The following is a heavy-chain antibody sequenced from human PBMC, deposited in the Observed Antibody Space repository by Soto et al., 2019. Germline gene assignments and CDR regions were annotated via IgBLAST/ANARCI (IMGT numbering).Heavy chain of an antibody. V-gene: IGHV1-69*13. CDR2: IIPIFGTA. D-gene: IGHD2-15*01. CDR1: GGTFSTYG. Sequence: SVKVSCKASGGTFSTYGISWVRQAPGQGLEWMGQIIPIFGTANYAQKLQGRVTITADEFTTTAYMELRSLRSEDTAVYYCVRDIIVVVGPATANSGMDGCGQATTFTLSS. CDR3: VRDIIVVVGPATANSGMDG. J-gene: IGHJ6*02.